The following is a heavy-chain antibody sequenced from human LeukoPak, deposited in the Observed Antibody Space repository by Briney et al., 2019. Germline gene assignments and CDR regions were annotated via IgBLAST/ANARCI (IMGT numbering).Heavy chain of an antibody. CDR2: ISFSGNSI. Sequence: GGSLRLSCVASGFIFNNYEMNWVRQAPGKGLEWLAFISFSGNSIYYADSVKGRFTISRDNAKNSLYLQMTSLRAEDTAVYYCAGDNIENGDLDYLDSWGQGTLVTVSS. CDR3: AGDNIENGDLDYLDS. CDR1: GFIFNNYE. V-gene: IGHV3-48*03. D-gene: IGHD4-17*01. J-gene: IGHJ4*02.